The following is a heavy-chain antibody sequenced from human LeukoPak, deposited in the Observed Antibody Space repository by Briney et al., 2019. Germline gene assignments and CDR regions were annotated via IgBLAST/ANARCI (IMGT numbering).Heavy chain of an antibody. CDR3: ARLGNDFWSGYYPPDKKSYYYMDV. V-gene: IGHV5-51*01. D-gene: IGHD3-3*01. J-gene: IGHJ6*03. Sequence: GEFLMICCKGSGYSFTSYWIGWVRQLPGKGLEWMGIIYPGDSDTRYSPSFQGQVTISADKSISTAYLQWSSLKASDTAMYYCARLGNDFWSGYYPPDKKSYYYMDVWGKGTTVTVSS. CDR1: GYSFTSYW. CDR2: IYPGDSDT.